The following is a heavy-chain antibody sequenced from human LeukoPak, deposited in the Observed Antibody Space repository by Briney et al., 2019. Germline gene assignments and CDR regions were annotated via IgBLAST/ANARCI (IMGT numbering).Heavy chain of an antibody. CDR1: GFTFDDYT. CDR2: ISWDGGST. J-gene: IGHJ4*02. CDR3: AKGSRRYGYYFDY. V-gene: IGHV3-43*01. Sequence: PGGSLRLSCAASGFTFDDYTMHWVRQAPGKGLEWVSPISWDGGSTYYADSVKGRFTISRDNSKNSLYLQMNSLRTEDTALYYCAKGSRRYGYYFDYWGQGTLVTVSS. D-gene: IGHD5-18*01.